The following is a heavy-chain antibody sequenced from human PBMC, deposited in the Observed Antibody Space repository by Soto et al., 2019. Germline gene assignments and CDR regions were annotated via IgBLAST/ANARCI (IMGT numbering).Heavy chain of an antibody. D-gene: IGHD3-3*01. Sequence: PGESLKISCAASGFTFSSYGMHWVRQAPGKGLEWVAVISYDGSNKYYADSVKGRFTISRDNSKNTLYLQMNSLRAEDTAVYYCAKGRGYDFWSGYFNYYYYYGMDVWGQGTTVTVSS. V-gene: IGHV3-30*18. J-gene: IGHJ6*02. CDR2: ISYDGSNK. CDR3: AKGRGYDFWSGYFNYYYYYGMDV. CDR1: GFTFSSYG.